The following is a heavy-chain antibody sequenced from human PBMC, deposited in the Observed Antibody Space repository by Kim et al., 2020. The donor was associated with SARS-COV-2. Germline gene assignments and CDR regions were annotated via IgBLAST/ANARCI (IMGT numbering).Heavy chain of an antibody. V-gene: IGHV4-31*03. Sequence: SETLSLTCTVSGGSISSGGYYWSWIRQHPGKGLEWIGYIYYSGSTYYNPSLKSRVTISVDTSKNQFSLKLSSVTAADTAVYYCAGGADYGATFDIWGQGTMVTVSS. CDR2: IYYSGST. CDR3: AGGADYGATFDI. D-gene: IGHD4-17*01. J-gene: IGHJ3*02. CDR1: GGSISSGGYY.